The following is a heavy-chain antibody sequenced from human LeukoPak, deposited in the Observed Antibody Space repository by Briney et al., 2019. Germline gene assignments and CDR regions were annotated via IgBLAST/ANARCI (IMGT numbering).Heavy chain of an antibody. CDR3: ARDRLIAAAGTVWYFDL. Sequence: SVKVSCKASGGTFSSYAISWVRQAPGQGLEWMGGIIPIFGTANYAQKFQGRVTITTDESTSTAYMELSSLRSEDTAVYYCARDRLIAAAGTVWYFDLWGRGTLVTVPS. CDR2: IIPIFGTA. V-gene: IGHV1-69*05. CDR1: GGTFSSYA. D-gene: IGHD6-13*01. J-gene: IGHJ2*01.